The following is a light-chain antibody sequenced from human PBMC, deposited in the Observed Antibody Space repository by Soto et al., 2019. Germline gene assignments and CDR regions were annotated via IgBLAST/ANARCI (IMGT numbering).Light chain of an antibody. CDR3: QQYKT. CDR1: QSFSTSF. V-gene: IGKV3-20*01. Sequence: EIVLTQSPGPLSLSLGERATLSCKASQSFSTSFVAWYQQKFGQAPRLLIYDAFSRATGIPDRFSASGSGTDFTLTISRLEPEDSAVYYCQQYKTFGQGTKVDI. J-gene: IGKJ1*01. CDR2: DAF.